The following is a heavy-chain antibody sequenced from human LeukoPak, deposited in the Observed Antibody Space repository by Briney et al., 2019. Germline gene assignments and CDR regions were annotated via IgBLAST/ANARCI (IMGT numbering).Heavy chain of an antibody. CDR3: ARGERNSKRIVVVVAATHYFDY. Sequence: PGGSLRLSCAASGFTFSSYSMNWVRQAPGKGREWVSYISSSSSTIYYADSVKGRFTISRDNAKNSLYLQMNSLRAEDTAVYYCARGERNSKRIVVVVAATHYFDYWGQGTLVTVSS. V-gene: IGHV3-48*04. D-gene: IGHD2-15*01. CDR2: ISSSSSTI. J-gene: IGHJ4*02. CDR1: GFTFSSYS.